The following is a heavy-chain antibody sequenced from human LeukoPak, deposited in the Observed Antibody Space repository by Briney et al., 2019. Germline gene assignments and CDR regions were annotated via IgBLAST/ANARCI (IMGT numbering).Heavy chain of an antibody. D-gene: IGHD5-24*01. Sequence: GGSLRLSCAASGFTFRSYALRWVRQAPGKGLEWVSAISEGGGTRNYVDSVKGRFTISRDNSKNTLYLQMSSLRAEDTAVYYCVREMATITYAFDIWGQGTMVTVSS. CDR3: VREMATITYAFDI. CDR1: GFTFRSYA. CDR2: ISEGGGTR. J-gene: IGHJ3*02. V-gene: IGHV3-23*01.